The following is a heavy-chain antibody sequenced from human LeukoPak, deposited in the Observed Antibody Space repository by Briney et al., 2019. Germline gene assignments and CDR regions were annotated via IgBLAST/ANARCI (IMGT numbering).Heavy chain of an antibody. D-gene: IGHD5-18*01. V-gene: IGHV3-49*03. J-gene: IGHJ4*02. CDR1: GFTFGTYA. CDR2: IRSKTFGGTT. CDR3: TRYSGRTDY. Sequence: GGSLRLSCTSSGFTFGTYAVSWFRQAPGKGLEWVAFIRSKTFGGTTEYAASVKGRFTISRDDSKSVAYLQMNSLKTEDTAVYYCTRYSGRTDYWGQGTLVSVSS.